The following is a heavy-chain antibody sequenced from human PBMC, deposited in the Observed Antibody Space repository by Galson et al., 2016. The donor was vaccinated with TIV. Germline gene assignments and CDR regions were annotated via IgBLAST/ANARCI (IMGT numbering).Heavy chain of an antibody. CDR3: ARTPDYYGTSQSHFDH. J-gene: IGHJ4*02. V-gene: IGHV2-70*11. CDR1: GFSLHTDGMC. D-gene: IGHD3-10*01. CDR2: IDWDDDT. Sequence: PALVKPTQTVTLTCTFSGFSLHTDGMCVNWIRQPPGKALEWLTRIDWDDDTYYNPYLKTRLTISKDTSKNQVVLTLTDMDPVDTATYYCARTPDYYGTSQSHFDHWGQGTLVTVSS.